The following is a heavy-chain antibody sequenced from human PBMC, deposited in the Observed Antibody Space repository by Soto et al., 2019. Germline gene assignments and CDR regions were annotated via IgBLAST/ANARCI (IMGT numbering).Heavy chain of an antibody. CDR2: IYYSGST. CDR1: GGSISSSTYY. J-gene: IGHJ5*02. V-gene: IGHV4-39*01. Sequence: SGTLSLTCTVSGGSISSSTYYWGRIRQPPGKGLEWTGSIYYSGSTYYNPSLKSRVTISVDTSKNQFSLKLSSVTAADTAVYSCARHTGRIPAGHNWFDPWGQGTLVTVAS. CDR3: ARHTGRIPAGHNWFDP. D-gene: IGHD6-13*01.